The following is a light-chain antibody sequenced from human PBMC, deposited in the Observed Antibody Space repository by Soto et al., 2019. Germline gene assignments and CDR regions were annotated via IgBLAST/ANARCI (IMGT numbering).Light chain of an antibody. CDR2: AAS. CDR1: QSITEK. CDR3: QQLNSYPIT. J-gene: IGKJ5*01. V-gene: IGKV3-15*01. Sequence: IVMTQSPDTLSVSPGERATLSCRASQSITEKVVWYQQKSGQAPRLLIYAASTLQSGVPSRFSGSGSGTDFTLTISSLQPEEFATYYCQQLNSYPITVGKGTRLEIK.